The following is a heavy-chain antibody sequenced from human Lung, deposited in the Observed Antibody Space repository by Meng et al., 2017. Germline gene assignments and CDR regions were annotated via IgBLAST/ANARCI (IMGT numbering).Heavy chain of an antibody. CDR2: INHSGST. J-gene: IGHJ4*02. Sequence: QARLPQVGAGLLKPSETLSLTCVVSGGSFSDYYWSWIRQPPGKGLEWIGEINHSGSTNYNPSLESRATISVDTSQNNLSLKLSSVTAADSAVYYCARGPTTMAHDFDYWGQGTLVTVSS. D-gene: IGHD4-11*01. CDR3: ARGPTTMAHDFDY. CDR1: GGSFSDYY. V-gene: IGHV4-34*01.